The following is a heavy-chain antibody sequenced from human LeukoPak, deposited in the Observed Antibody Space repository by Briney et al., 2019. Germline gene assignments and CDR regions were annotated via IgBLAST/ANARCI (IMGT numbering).Heavy chain of an antibody. Sequence: AETLSLTCTVSGGSISSSSYYWGWIRQPPGKGLEWIDSIYYIGCIYYSGSTYYNPSLKSRVTISVDTSKNQFSLKLSSVTAADTAAYYCARGPGGSGTRPPYSYYYGVDVWGQGTTVTVSS. J-gene: IGHJ6*02. V-gene: IGHV4-39*01. CDR1: GGSISSSSYY. CDR2: IYYSGST. CDR3: ARGPGGSGTRPPYSYYYGVDV. D-gene: IGHD3-10*01.